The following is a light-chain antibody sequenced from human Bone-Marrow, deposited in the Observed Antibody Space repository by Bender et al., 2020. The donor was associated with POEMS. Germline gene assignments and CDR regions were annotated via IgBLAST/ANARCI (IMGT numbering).Light chain of an antibody. CDR2: EGS. Sequence: QSALTQPASASGSPGQSVTISCTGTSRDIGAYNFVSWYQQHPGKAPKLMIYEGSQRPSRVSNRFSGSKSGTSASLAITGLQTEDEADYYCQSYDSSLSTIFGGGTKLTVL. CDR3: QSYDSSLSTI. V-gene: IGLV2-14*02. J-gene: IGLJ2*01. CDR1: SRDIGAYNF.